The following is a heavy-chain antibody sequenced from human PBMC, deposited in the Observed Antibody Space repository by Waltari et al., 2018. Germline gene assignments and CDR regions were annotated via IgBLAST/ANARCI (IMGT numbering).Heavy chain of an antibody. J-gene: IGHJ4*02. CDR2: ISFDGSNK. CDR3: AKDQEIVGATYNGFDY. D-gene: IGHD1-26*01. V-gene: IGHV3-30*18. Sequence: QVQLVESGGGVVQPGRALRLSCAASGFTFSDNVSDGVRQAPGKGLEWVAVISFDGSNKYYADSVKGRFTISRDNSKNTLYLQMNSLRAEDTAVYYCAKDQEIVGATYNGFDYWGQGTLVTVSS. CDR1: GFTFSDNV.